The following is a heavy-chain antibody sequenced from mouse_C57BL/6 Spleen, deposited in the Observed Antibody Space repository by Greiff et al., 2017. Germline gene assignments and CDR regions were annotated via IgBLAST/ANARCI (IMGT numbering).Heavy chain of an antibody. Sequence: VQLQQPGAELVRPGTSVKLSCKASGYTFTSYWMHWVKQRPGQGLEWIGVIDPSDSYTNYNQKFKGNATLTVDTSSSTAYMQLSSLTSEDSAVYYCARRMGQIRYYFGDWGQGTTLTVSS. CDR1: GYTFTSYW. CDR3: ARRMGQIRYYFGD. V-gene: IGHV1-59*01. D-gene: IGHD2-3*01. CDR2: IDPSDSYT. J-gene: IGHJ2*01.